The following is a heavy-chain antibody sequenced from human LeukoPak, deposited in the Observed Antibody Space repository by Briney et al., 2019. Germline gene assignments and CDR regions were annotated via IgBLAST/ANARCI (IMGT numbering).Heavy chain of an antibody. CDR2: ISSSAGST. Sequence: GGSLRLSCVASGFTFSSYGMTWVRQAPGKGPEWVSVISSSAGSTYYADSVKGRFTISRDNSKNTLYLQMNSLRAEDTAVYYCAKRHYYAPFDYWGQGTLVTVSS. CDR1: GFTFSSYG. J-gene: IGHJ4*02. V-gene: IGHV3-23*01. CDR3: AKRHYYAPFDY. D-gene: IGHD3-10*01.